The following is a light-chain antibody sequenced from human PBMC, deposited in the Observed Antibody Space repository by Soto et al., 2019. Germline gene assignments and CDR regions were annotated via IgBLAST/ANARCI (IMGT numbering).Light chain of an antibody. CDR2: DAS. V-gene: IGKV1-33*01. J-gene: IGKJ1*01. CDR3: QQYDNLRWT. Sequence: DIHMTQSPSSLSASVGDRITVTCQASQDISNFLNWYQYKPGEAPKLLIFDASYLATGVPSRFSGGGFGTDFNFTISSLQPEDNATYYCQQYDNLRWTFGQGTKVEIK. CDR1: QDISNF.